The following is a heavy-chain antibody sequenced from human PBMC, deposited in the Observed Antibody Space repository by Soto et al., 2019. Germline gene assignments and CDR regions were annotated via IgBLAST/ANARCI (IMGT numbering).Heavy chain of an antibody. D-gene: IGHD3-16*01. Sequence: ASVKVSCKASGYTFTTFGISWVRQAPGQGLEWMGWINPNSGGTNYAQKFQGWVTMTRDTSISTAYMELSRLRSDDTAVYYCARLTPDFDYSGQGTLVTVSS. CDR1: GYTFTTFG. J-gene: IGHJ4*02. CDR2: INPNSGGT. V-gene: IGHV1-2*04. CDR3: ARLTPDFDY.